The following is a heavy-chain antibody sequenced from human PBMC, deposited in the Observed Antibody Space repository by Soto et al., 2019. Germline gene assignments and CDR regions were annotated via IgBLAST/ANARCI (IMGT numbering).Heavy chain of an antibody. J-gene: IGHJ4*02. D-gene: IGHD1-1*01. CDR2: ISWNSGNI. Sequence: DVQLVESGGGLVQPGRSLRLSCAASGFTFGDYAMHWVRQAPGKGLEWVSGISWNSGNIGYADSVKGRFTISRDNAKNSLYLRMNILRAKETVLYYCAIKTEGGFDYWGQGTLVTVSS. CDR3: AIKTEGGFDY. V-gene: IGHV3-9*01. CDR1: GFTFGDYA.